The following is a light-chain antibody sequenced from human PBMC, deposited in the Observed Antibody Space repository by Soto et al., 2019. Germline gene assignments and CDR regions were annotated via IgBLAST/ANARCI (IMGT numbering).Light chain of an antibody. CDR3: QQYGTSPRT. J-gene: IGKJ1*01. CDR2: GAS. Sequence: EIMLTQSPATLSLSPGERATLSYRASQNVANYLDWYQQKPGQAPRLLIFGASSRATGIPDRFSGSGSGTDFTLTISRLEPEDFAVYYCQQYGTSPRTFGQGTNV. V-gene: IGKV3-20*01. CDR1: QNVANY.